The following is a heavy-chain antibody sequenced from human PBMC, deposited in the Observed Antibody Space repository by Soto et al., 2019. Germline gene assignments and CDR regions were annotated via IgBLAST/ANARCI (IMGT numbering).Heavy chain of an antibody. CDR2: INAYDGNT. V-gene: IGHV1-18*01. CDR1: GYTFSIHG. J-gene: IGHJ5*02. CDR3: ATTVSYNWFDP. Sequence: QVQLVQSEAEVKKPGASVKVSCQTSGYTFSIHGISWVRQAPGQGLEWIGWINAYDGNTNYAQNLQGXXTXTXVTSTSTAYMELRRLRSDDTAVYYWATTVSYNWFDPWGQGTLVTVSS. D-gene: IGHD6-6*01.